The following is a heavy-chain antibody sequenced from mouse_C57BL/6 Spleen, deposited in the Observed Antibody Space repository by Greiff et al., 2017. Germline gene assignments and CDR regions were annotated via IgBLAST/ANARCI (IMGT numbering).Heavy chain of an antibody. CDR2: IYPGDGDT. D-gene: IGHD2-4*01. Sequence: QVQLQQSGPELVKPGASVKISCKASGYAFSSSWMNWVKQRPGKGLEWIGRIYPGDGDTNYNGQFKGKATLTADKSSSTAYMQLSSLTSEDSAVYFCGSSFIYDYDGDSWFAYWGQGTLVTVSA. J-gene: IGHJ3*01. CDR3: GSSFIYDYDGDSWFAY. V-gene: IGHV1-82*01. CDR1: GYAFSSSW.